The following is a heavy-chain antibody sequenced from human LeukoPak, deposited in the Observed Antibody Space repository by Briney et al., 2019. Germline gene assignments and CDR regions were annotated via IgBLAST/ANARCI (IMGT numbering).Heavy chain of an antibody. V-gene: IGHV3-20*04. D-gene: IGHD2-21*02. Sequence: GGSLRLSCAASGFTFGNYGMSWVRQAPGKGLEWGSGINWNGGSTGYADSVEGRFTISRDNAKNSQYLQMNSLRVEDTALYYCARAQTYGDSRLLLDYWGQGTLVTVSS. J-gene: IGHJ4*02. CDR1: GFTFGNYG. CDR3: ARAQTYGDSRLLLDY. CDR2: INWNGGST.